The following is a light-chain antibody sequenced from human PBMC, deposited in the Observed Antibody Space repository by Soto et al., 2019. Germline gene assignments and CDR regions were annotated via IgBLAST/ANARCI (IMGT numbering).Light chain of an antibody. CDR3: QQLYTLPFT. CDR1: HDISTF. CDR2: EAS. Sequence: DIQLTQSPSLLSASIGDRVTITCRASHDISTFLAWYQQKPGKAPKLLIYEASTLQSGVPSRFSGSGSGTEFTLTISVLLPEDFAAYHCQQLYTLPFTFGQGTRL. V-gene: IGKV1-9*01. J-gene: IGKJ5*01.